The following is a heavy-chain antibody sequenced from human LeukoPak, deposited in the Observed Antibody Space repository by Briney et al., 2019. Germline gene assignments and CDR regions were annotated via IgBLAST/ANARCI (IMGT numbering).Heavy chain of an antibody. CDR2: IYHSGST. CDR3: ASEYYDFWSGYYGY. CDR1: GYPISSGYY. J-gene: IGHJ4*02. D-gene: IGHD3-3*01. V-gene: IGHV4-38-2*01. Sequence: PSETLSLTCAVSGYPISSGYYWGWIRQPPGKGLEWIGSIYHSGSTYYNPSLKSRVTISIDTSKNQFSLKLSSVTAADTAVYYCASEYYDFWSGYYGYWGQGTLVTVSS.